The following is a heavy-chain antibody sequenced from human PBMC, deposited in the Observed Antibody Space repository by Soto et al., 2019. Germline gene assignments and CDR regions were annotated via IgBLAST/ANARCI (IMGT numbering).Heavy chain of an antibody. Sequence: QVQLQESGPGLVKSSGTLSLTCAISGDSISNNHWWSWVRQPPGKGLEWIGEIHHSGTTNYNPSLKSRVTISMDKAKNQFSVDLRSVTAADTAVYYCARQYTTNTWYGLGYWGQGTLVTVPS. CDR3: ARQYTTNTWYGLGY. V-gene: IGHV4-4*02. J-gene: IGHJ4*02. D-gene: IGHD2-2*02. CDR1: GDSISNNHW. CDR2: IHHSGTT.